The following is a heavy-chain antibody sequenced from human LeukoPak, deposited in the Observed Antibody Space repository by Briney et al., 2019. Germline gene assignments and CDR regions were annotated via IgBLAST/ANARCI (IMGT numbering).Heavy chain of an antibody. CDR2: ISGSGGST. D-gene: IGHD6-13*01. J-gene: IGHJ6*03. CDR1: GFTFSSYA. V-gene: IGHV3-23*01. CDR3: AKGLHLSSSWNYHYYMDV. Sequence: WGSLRLSCAASGFTFSSYAMSWVRQAPGKGLEWVSAISGSGGSTYYADSVKGRFTISRDNSKNTLYLQMNSLIAEDTSVYYCAKGLHLSSSWNYHYYMDVWGKGTTVSVSS.